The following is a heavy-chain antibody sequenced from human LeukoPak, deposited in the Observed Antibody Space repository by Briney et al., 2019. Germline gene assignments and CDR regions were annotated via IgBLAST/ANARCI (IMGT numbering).Heavy chain of an antibody. D-gene: IGHD6-19*01. CDR1: GFTFSIYG. CDR2: IWYDGSNK. J-gene: IGHJ4*02. Sequence: GGSLRLSCAASGFTFSIYGMHWVRQAPGKGLEWVAVIWYDGSNKYYADSVKGRFTISRDNSKNTLFLQMNSLRAEDTAVYYCARADHGWYTFDYWGQGTLVTVPS. V-gene: IGHV3-33*08. CDR3: ARADHGWYTFDY.